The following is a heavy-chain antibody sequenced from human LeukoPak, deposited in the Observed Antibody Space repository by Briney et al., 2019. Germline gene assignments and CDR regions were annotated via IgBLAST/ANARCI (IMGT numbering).Heavy chain of an antibody. CDR1: GFTVSSNY. Sequence: GGSLRLSCAASGFTVSSNYMSWVRQAPGKGLDWVSMIYSGGSTNYADSVKGRFTISRDSSKNTLYLQMNSLRAEDTAVYYCAKDRPQLWGYYFDYWGQGTLVTVSS. CDR3: AKDRPQLWGYYFDY. D-gene: IGHD5-18*01. J-gene: IGHJ4*02. V-gene: IGHV3-53*01. CDR2: IYSGGST.